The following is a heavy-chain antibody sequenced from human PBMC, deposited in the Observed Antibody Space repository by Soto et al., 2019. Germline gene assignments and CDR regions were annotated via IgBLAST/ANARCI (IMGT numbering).Heavy chain of an antibody. CDR1: GFTLHDYA. CDR3: IKDISPGGLAC. J-gene: IGHJ4*02. CDR2: IYWDRDRI. V-gene: IGHV3-9*01. Sequence: EAQLVESGGGLVQPGTSLRLSCAASGFTLHDYAMHWVRQAPGKGLEWVSGIYWDRDRIDYADSVKGRFTISRDNAKKSLYLQMNGLRAEDTGLYYCIKDISPGGLACGGQGTLVLVSP. D-gene: IGHD3-3*02.